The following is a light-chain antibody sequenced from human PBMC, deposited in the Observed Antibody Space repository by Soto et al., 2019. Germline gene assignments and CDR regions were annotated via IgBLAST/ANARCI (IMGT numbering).Light chain of an antibody. J-gene: IGKJ1*01. Sequence: EVVLTQSPGTLSLSPGEGATLSCRASQTVSSSNLVWYQQRPGQAPRLLIYGASIRATGIPDRFSGRGSETEFTLTISRLELEDFAVYYCQHTWAFGQGTKVEI. CDR2: GAS. CDR3: QHTWA. V-gene: IGKV3-20*01. CDR1: QTVSSSN.